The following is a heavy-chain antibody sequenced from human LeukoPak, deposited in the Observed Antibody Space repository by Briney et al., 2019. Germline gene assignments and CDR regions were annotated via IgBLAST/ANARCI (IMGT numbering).Heavy chain of an antibody. J-gene: IGHJ4*02. CDR1: SGSISSGAYY. CDR3: ARFSPRAMGNYLDF. V-gene: IGHV4-39*06. CDR2: IHYSGKT. Sequence: PSETLSLTCTVSSGSISSGAYYWGWIRQPPGKGLEWIGTIHYSGKTYYNPSLKSRITISIDTSKKQFALKLSSVTAADTAVYYCARFSPRAMGNYLDFWGQGTLVTVSS. D-gene: IGHD7-27*01.